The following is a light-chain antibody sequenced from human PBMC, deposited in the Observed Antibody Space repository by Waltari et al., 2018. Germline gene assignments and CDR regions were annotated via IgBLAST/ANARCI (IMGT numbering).Light chain of an antibody. CDR2: QDS. Sequence: SQELTQPPSVSVSPGQTASIPCSGDKLGDKRGWWYQQKPGQSPVLVMYQDSKRPSGIPERFSGSSSGNTATLTISGTQAMDEADYYCQAWDSTAPHVVFGGGTKLTVL. V-gene: IGLV3-1*01. J-gene: IGLJ2*01. CDR1: KLGDKR. CDR3: QAWDSTAPHVV.